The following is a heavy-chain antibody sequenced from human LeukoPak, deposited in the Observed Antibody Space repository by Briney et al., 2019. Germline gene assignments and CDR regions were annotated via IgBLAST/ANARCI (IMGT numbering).Heavy chain of an antibody. J-gene: IGHJ5*02. CDR1: GFTFSDYY. D-gene: IGHD6-13*01. Sequence: GGSLRLSCATSGFTFSDYYMSWIRQAPGKGLEWVSYISSSGSTIYYADSVKGRFTISRDNAKNSLYLQMNSLRAEDTAVYYCAGITAAAGEDWFDPWGQGTLVTVSS. V-gene: IGHV3-11*01. CDR2: ISSSGSTI. CDR3: AGITAAAGEDWFDP.